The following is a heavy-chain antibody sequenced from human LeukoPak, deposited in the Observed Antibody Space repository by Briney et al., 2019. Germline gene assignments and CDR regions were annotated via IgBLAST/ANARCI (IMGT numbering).Heavy chain of an antibody. CDR3: ARDLIGGYCSGGSCYWGY. V-gene: IGHV4-59*01. CDR1: GGSISSYY. CDR2: IYYSGST. J-gene: IGHJ4*02. Sequence: SETLSLTCTVSGGSISSYYWSWIRQPPGKGLEWIGYIYYSGSTNYNPSLKSRVTISVDTSKNQFSLKLSSVTAADTAVYYCARDLIGGYCSGGSCYWGYWGQGTLVTVSS. D-gene: IGHD2-15*01.